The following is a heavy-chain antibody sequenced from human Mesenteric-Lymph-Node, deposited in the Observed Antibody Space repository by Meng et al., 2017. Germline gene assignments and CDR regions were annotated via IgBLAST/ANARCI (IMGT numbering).Heavy chain of an antibody. CDR3: ARDRRRFEISTGTLPGNI. CDR1: GYTFSDYG. V-gene: IGHV1-18*01. J-gene: IGHJ3*02. CDR2: ISADTGKT. Sequence: ASVKVSCKASGYTFSDYGISWVRQAPGQGLEWMGWISADTGKTNSAQSLQGRVSLTAERSTRMAFMELRSLTSDDSAVYYCARDRRRFEISTGTLPGNIWGQGTMVTVSS. D-gene: IGHD3-9*01.